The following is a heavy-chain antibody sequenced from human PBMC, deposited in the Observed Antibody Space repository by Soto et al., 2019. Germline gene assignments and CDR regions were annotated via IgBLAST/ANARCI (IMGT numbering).Heavy chain of an antibody. CDR3: ATPRGHDYGDFGAFDI. CDR1: GGTFSSYG. D-gene: IGHD4-17*01. Sequence: QVQLVQSGAEVKKPGSSVKVSCKASGGTFSSYGISWVRQAPGQGLEWMGGIITIFGTANYAQKFQGRVTITADESTSTAYTELSSLRSEDTAVYYCATPRGHDYGDFGAFDIWGQGTMVTVSS. V-gene: IGHV1-69*01. J-gene: IGHJ3*02. CDR2: IITIFGTA.